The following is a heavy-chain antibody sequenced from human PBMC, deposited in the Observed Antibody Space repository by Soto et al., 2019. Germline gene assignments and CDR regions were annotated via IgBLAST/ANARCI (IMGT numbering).Heavy chain of an antibody. V-gene: IGHV1-18*01. CDR3: ARVRGVPSGVDYYYYMDV. D-gene: IGHD3-10*01. CDR1: GYTFTIDG. CDR2: ISAYNGNT. Sequence: ASVKVSCKASGYTFTIDGVSRRRLAPGQGLEWMGWISAYNGNTNYAQKLQGRVTMTTDTYTSTAYMELRSLRSDDTAVYYCARVRGVPSGVDYYYYMDVWGKGTTVTVSS. J-gene: IGHJ6*03.